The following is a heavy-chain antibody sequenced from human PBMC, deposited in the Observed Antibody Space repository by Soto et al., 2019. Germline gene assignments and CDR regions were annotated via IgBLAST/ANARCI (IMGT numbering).Heavy chain of an antibody. CDR2: ISGSSIYI. Sequence: GGSLRLSCVASGFFFSNYNMNWVRQAPGKGLEWVSHISGSSIYIHYADSVRGRFTISRDNAKNSVYLQMDSLRVEDTAVYYCAREGALKPFSSWGQGALVTVSS. V-gene: IGHV3-21*01. CDR3: AREGALKPFSS. CDR1: GFFFSNYN. J-gene: IGHJ5*02.